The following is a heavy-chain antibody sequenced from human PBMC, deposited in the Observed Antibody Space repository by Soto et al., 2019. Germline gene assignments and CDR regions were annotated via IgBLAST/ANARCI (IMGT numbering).Heavy chain of an antibody. V-gene: IGHV1-69*13. CDR2: IIPIFGTA. D-gene: IGHD2-21*02. CDR3: ARFNHLAYCGGDCYPYYGMDV. Sequence: ASVKVSCKASGGTFSSYAISWVRQAPGQGLEWMGGIIPIFGTANYAQKFQGRVTITADESTSTAYMELSSLRSEDTAVYYCARFNHLAYCGGDCYPYYGMDVWGQGTTVTVSS. CDR1: GGTFSSYA. J-gene: IGHJ6*02.